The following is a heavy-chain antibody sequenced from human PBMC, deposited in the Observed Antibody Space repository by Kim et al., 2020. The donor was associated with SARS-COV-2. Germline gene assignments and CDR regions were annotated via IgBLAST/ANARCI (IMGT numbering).Heavy chain of an antibody. J-gene: IGHJ4*02. D-gene: IGHD3-3*01. CDR3: ARAPNDFWSGYPYYFDY. CDR2: IYYSGNT. Sequence: SETLSLTCTVSGGSVSSGSDFWSWIRQPPGKGLEWIGYIYYSGNTNYNPSLKSRVTMSVDTSKNQFSLKLRSVTAADTAVYYCARAPNDFWSGYPYYFDYWGQGTLVTVSS. CDR1: GGSVSSGSDF. V-gene: IGHV4-61*01.